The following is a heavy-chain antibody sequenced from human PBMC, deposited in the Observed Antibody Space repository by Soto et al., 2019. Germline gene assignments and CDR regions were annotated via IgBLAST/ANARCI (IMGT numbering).Heavy chain of an antibody. Sequence: QVQLQESDPGLVKPSQTLSLTCTVSGGSISSGGYYWSWIRQQPGKGLEWIGYIYYSGSTYYNPSLKSRVTISVDTSKYQFSLKLSSVTAADTAVYYCARGSYYDSSGYYGPWGQGTLVTVSS. V-gene: IGHV4-31*03. CDR2: IYYSGST. CDR3: ARGSYYDSSGYYGP. D-gene: IGHD3-22*01. J-gene: IGHJ5*02. CDR1: GGSISSGGYY.